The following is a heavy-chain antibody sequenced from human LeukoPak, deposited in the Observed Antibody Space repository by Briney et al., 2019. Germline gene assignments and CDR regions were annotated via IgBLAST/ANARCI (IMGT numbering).Heavy chain of an antibody. CDR2: ISSSSSYI. Sequence: GRSLRLSCAASGFTFSSYSMNWVRQAPGKGLEWVSSISSSSSYIYYADSVKGRFTISRDNAKNSLYLQMNSLRAEDTALYYCARDKRATSKAFDIWGQGTMVTVSS. V-gene: IGHV3-21*04. J-gene: IGHJ3*02. CDR1: GFTFSSYS. D-gene: IGHD5-24*01. CDR3: ARDKRATSKAFDI.